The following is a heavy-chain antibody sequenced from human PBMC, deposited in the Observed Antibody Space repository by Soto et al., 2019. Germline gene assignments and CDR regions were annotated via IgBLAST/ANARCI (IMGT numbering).Heavy chain of an antibody. V-gene: IGHV1-18*01. CDR2: ISAYNGNT. CDR3: ARLPAMATIFLDY. D-gene: IGHD5-12*01. J-gene: IGHJ4*02. Sequence: GAPVEVSCKASGYTFTSYGISWVRQAPGQGLEWMGWISAYNGNTNYAQKLQGRVTMTTDTFTSTAYMELRSLRSDDTAVYYCARLPAMATIFLDYWGQGTLVTVSS. CDR1: GYTFTSYG.